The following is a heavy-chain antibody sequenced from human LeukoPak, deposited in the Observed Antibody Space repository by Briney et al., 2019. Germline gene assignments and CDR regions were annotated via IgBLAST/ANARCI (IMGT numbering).Heavy chain of an antibody. J-gene: IGHJ4*02. CDR3: ARDSDCSGGSCYFDY. Sequence: SETLSLPCTVSGGSISSYYWSWIRQPPGKGLEWIGYIYYSGSTNYNPSLKSRVTISVDTSKNQFSLKLSSVTAADTAVYYCARDSDCSGGSCYFDYWGQGTLVTVSS. D-gene: IGHD2-15*01. CDR2: IYYSGST. CDR1: GGSISSYY. V-gene: IGHV4-59*01.